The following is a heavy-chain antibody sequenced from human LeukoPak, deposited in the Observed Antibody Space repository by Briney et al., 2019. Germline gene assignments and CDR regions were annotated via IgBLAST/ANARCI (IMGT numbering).Heavy chain of an antibody. CDR2: IKQDGSEK. V-gene: IGHV3-7*01. CDR3: ATQSYGLFDY. CDR1: GFTFTSYW. D-gene: IGHD3-10*01. J-gene: IGHJ4*02. Sequence: GGSLRLSCAASGFTFTSYWMSWVRQAPGKGLEWVANIKQDGSEKYYVDSVKGRFTISRDNAKNSLYLQMNNLRAEDTAVYYCATQSYGLFDYWGQGTLVTVSS.